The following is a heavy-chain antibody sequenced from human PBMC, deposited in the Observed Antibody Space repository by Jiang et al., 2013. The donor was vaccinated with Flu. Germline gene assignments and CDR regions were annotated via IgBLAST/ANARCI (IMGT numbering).Heavy chain of an antibody. CDR2: IYYSGST. J-gene: IGHJ5*02. CDR3: ARQTLLTGTTLAWFDP. Sequence: PGLVKPSETLSLTCTVSGDSISSSTHFWGWIRQPPGKGLEWVGSIYYSGSTYYKPSLKSRVSISIDTSNNKFSLKLTSVTAADTAMYYCARQTLLTGTTLAWFDPWGQGTRVTVSS. V-gene: IGHV4-39*01. D-gene: IGHD1-7*01. CDR1: GDSISSSTHF.